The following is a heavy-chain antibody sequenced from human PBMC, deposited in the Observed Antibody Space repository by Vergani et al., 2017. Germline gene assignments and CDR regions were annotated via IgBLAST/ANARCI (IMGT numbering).Heavy chain of an antibody. CDR2: ISYDGSNK. V-gene: IGHV3-30*18. D-gene: IGHD1-1*01. J-gene: IGHJ6*03. CDR1: GFTFSSYG. CDR3: AKVATGTTRYYYYYYMDV. Sequence: QVQLVESGGGVVQPGRSLRLSCAASGFTFSSYGMHWVRQAPGKGLEWVAVISYDGSNKYYADSVKGRFTISRDNSKNTLYLQMNSLRAEETAVYYCAKVATGTTRYYYYYYMDVWGKGTTVTVSS.